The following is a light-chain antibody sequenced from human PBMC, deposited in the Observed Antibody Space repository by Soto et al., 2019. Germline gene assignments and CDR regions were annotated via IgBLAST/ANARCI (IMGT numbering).Light chain of an antibody. CDR1: QSLSNVF. Sequence: DIVLTQSPGTLSLSPGEGATVSCRASQSLSNVFLAWYQQKPGQAPRLLIYGASRRATGIPDRFSGSGSGTDFTLTISRLQPEDFAVYFCHQYATSPHTFGQGTKLDIK. CDR2: GAS. V-gene: IGKV3-20*01. CDR3: HQYATSPHT. J-gene: IGKJ2*01.